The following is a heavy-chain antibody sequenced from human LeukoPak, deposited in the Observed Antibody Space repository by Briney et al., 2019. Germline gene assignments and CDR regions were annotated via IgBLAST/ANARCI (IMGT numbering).Heavy chain of an antibody. D-gene: IGHD3-10*02. Sequence: GGSLRLSCAASGFTLRSYEMNWVRQAPGKGLEWVSYISSSGSTIYYADSVKGRFTISRDNAKNSLYLQMNSLRAEDTAVYYCAELGITMIGGVWGKGTTVTISS. CDR2: ISSSGSTI. CDR3: AELGITMIGGV. V-gene: IGHV3-48*03. J-gene: IGHJ6*04. CDR1: GFTLRSYE.